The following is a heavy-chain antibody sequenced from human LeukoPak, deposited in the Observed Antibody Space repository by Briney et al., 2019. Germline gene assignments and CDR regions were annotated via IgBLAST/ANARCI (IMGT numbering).Heavy chain of an antibody. CDR1: GYTFTSYY. V-gene: IGHV1-46*01. CDR3: ARDWVYDSSGYYPRYFDY. Sequence: ASVKVSCKASGYTFTSYYMHWVRQAPGQGLEWMAIINPSGGSTSYAQKFQGRVTMTRDMSTSTVYMELSSLRSEDTAVYYCARDWVYDSSGYYPRYFDYWGQGTLATVSS. CDR2: INPSGGST. D-gene: IGHD3-22*01. J-gene: IGHJ4*02.